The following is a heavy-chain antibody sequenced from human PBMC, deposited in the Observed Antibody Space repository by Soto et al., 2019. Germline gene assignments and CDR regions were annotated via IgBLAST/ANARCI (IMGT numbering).Heavy chain of an antibody. CDR3: ARDLDTLHDALDI. D-gene: IGHD5-18*01. V-gene: IGHV1-46*01. J-gene: IGHJ3*02. CDR1: GYTFTSYY. Sequence: ASLKVYCKASGYTFTSYYMHWVRQAPGQGLEWMGIINPSGDSTSYAQKFQGRVTMTRDTSTSTVYMELSSLRSEDTAVYYCARDLDTLHDALDIWVQGTTVTVSS. CDR2: INPSGDST.